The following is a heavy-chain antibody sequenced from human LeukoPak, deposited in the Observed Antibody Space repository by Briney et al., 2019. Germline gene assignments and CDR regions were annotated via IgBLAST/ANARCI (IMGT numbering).Heavy chain of an antibody. CDR2: ISSSSSYI. V-gene: IGHV3-21*01. J-gene: IGHJ4*02. Sequence: GGSLRLSCAASGCTFSSYSMNWVRQAPGKGLEWVSSISSSSSYIYYADSVKGRFTISRDNAKNSLYLQMNSLRAEDTAVYYCARDFHSSSSEFDYWGQGTLVTVSS. CDR3: ARDFHSSSSEFDY. D-gene: IGHD6-6*01. CDR1: GCTFSSYS.